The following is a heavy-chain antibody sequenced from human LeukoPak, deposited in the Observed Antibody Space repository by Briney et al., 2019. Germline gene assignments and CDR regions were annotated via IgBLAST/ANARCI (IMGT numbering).Heavy chain of an antibody. CDR2: IYSGGST. CDR3: ARDPRGDVDIVSDDY. D-gene: IGHD5/OR15-5a*01. J-gene: IGHJ4*02. V-gene: IGHV3-66*01. Sequence: GGSLRLSCAASEFSVGSNYMTWVRQAPGKGLEWVSLIYSGGSTYYADSVKGRFTISRDNAKNSLYLQMNSLRAEDTAVYYCARDPRGDVDIVSDDYWGQGTLVTVSS. CDR1: EFSVGSNY.